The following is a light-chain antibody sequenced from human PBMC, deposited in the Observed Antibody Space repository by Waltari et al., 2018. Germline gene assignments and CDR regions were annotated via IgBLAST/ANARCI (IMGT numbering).Light chain of an antibody. V-gene: IGKV3-11*01. CDR3: QQRSNWPPKT. Sequence: EIVLTQSPATLSLSPGERATLPCRASQSVSSYLALYQQKPGQAPRLLIYDASNRATGIRATFSSSESGTDFTLTISSLEPEDYAVYYCQQRSNWPPKTFGQGTKVEIK. CDR1: QSVSSY. CDR2: DAS. J-gene: IGKJ1*01.